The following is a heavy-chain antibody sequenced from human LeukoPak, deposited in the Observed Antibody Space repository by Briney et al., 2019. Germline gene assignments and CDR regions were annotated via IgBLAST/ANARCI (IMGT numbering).Heavy chain of an antibody. CDR1: GGSCTTNM. D-gene: IGHD3-10*01. Sequence: PETFSHSSAQDGGSCTTNMWYWICDPPREGRGRMGEIYQGGSIRYNPSLRSRVTISVDTSKNQFSLTLSSVTAADTAVYYCARGRGGMLRGLTLNYYYYGMDVWGQGTTVTVSS. CDR3: ARGRGGMLRGLTLNYYYYGMDV. V-gene: IGHV4-34*01. J-gene: IGHJ6*02. CDR2: IYQGGSI.